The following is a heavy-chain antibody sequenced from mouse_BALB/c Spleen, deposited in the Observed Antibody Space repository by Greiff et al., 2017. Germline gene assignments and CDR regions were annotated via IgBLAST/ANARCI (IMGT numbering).Heavy chain of an antibody. D-gene: IGHD1-1*01. CDR1: GYSFTSYY. V-gene: IGHV1S135*01. CDR2: IDPFNGGT. J-gene: IGHJ4*01. CDR3: ARWDGSSPYAMDY. Sequence: QLQESGPELMKPGASVKISCKASGYSFTSYYMHWVKQSHGKSLEWIGYIDPFNGGTSYNQKFKGKATLTVDKSSSTAYMHLSSLTSEDSAVYYCARWDGSSPYAMDYWGQGTSVTVSS.